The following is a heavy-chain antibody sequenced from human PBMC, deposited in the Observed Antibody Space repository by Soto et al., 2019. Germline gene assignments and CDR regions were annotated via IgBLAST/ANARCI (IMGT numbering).Heavy chain of an antibody. CDR2: IYYSGST. CDR3: PKWGPSSSSRAWFGP. D-gene: IGHD6-6*01. V-gene: IGHV4-61*01. Sequence: PSETPSLTCTVSGGSVSSGSYYCSWIRQPPGKGLEWIGYIYYSGSTNYNPSLKSRVTISVDTSNNQFSLKLSSVTASDTAGYDCPKWGPSSSSRAWFGPWGQGTLVTVS. CDR1: GGSVSSGSYY. J-gene: IGHJ5*02.